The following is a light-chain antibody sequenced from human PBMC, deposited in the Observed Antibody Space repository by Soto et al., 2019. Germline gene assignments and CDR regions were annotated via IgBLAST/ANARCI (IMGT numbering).Light chain of an antibody. J-gene: IGKJ1*01. CDR2: GAS. CDR3: QQANNFPPWT. CDR1: QDISSR. Sequence: DLQMTQSPSSVSASVGDSVTITCRASQDISSRLAWYQQKPGKAPDLLIFGASTLQFGVPSRFSGSGPGTVFTHGISSLQPEDFGTYYCQQANNFPPWTFGQGTKVEIK. V-gene: IGKV1-12*01.